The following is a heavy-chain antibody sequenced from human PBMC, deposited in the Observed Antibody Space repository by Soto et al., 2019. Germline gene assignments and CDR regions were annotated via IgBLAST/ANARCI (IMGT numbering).Heavy chain of an antibody. CDR3: ARSSGGYSYNGMDV. V-gene: IGHV1-2*02. CDR1: GYTFTGYY. Sequence: QEQLVQSGAEVKQPGASVKLSCKASGYTFTGYYIHWVRQAPGQGLEWMGWINPKSGDTKYAQKFQGRVTVTRDTSISTAYMELSRLRADDTAVYYCARSSGGYSYNGMDVWGQGTTVTVSS. D-gene: IGHD1-26*01. CDR2: INPKSGDT. J-gene: IGHJ6*02.